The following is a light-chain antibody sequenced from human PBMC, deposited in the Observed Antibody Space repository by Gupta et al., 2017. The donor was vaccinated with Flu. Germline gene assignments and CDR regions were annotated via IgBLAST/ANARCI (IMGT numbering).Light chain of an antibody. V-gene: IGLV3-1*01. Sequence: SYELTQPPSVSVSPGKTASVTCSGHKLGDKYVCWYQQKPGQAPVLVIYQDTKRTSGIPDRFSVSNSGNTATLTISGTQAVDEDDYYWQAWNSSTVVFGGGTKLTVL. J-gene: IGLJ3*02. CDR3: QAWNSSTVV. CDR2: QDT. CDR1: KLGDKY.